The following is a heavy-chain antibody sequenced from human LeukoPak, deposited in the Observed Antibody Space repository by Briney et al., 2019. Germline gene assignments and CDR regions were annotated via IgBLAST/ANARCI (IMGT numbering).Heavy chain of an antibody. CDR1: GYTFTSYG. V-gene: IGHV1-69*04. Sequence: GASVKVSCKASGYTFTSYGISWVRQAPGQGLEWMGRIIPILGIANYAQKFQGRVTITADKSTSTAYMELSSLRSEDTAVYYCATQTTVTTPDAFDIWGQGTMVTVSS. D-gene: IGHD4-17*01. CDR2: IIPILGIA. CDR3: ATQTTVTTPDAFDI. J-gene: IGHJ3*02.